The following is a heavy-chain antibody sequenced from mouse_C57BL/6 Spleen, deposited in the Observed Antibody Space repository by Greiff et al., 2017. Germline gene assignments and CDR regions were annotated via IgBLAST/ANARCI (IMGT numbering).Heavy chain of an antibody. J-gene: IGHJ1*03. CDR1: GFTFSDYG. CDR3: ARDYRWYFYV. Sequence: DVKLVESGGGLVKPGGSLKLSCAASGFTFSDYGMHWVRQAPEKGLEWVAYISSGSSTIYYADTVKGRFTISRDNAKNTLFLQMTSLRSEDTAMYYCARDYRWYFYVWGTGTTVTVSS. CDR2: ISSGSSTI. V-gene: IGHV5-17*01. D-gene: IGHD5-5*01.